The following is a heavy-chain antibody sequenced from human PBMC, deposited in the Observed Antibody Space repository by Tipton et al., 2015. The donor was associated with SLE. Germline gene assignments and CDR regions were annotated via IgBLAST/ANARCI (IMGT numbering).Heavy chain of an antibody. CDR2: VSYTGST. J-gene: IGHJ6*02. D-gene: IGHD6-13*01. CDR3: AREGQGIAAHYYYYGMDV. Sequence: TLSLTCTVSGGSISSYSWSWIRQPPGKGLEWIGYVSYTGSTNYNPSLKSRVTISLGTSENQFSLKLSSVTAADTAVYYCAREGQGIAAHYYYYGMDVWGQGTTVTVSS. V-gene: IGHV4-59*01. CDR1: GGSISSYS.